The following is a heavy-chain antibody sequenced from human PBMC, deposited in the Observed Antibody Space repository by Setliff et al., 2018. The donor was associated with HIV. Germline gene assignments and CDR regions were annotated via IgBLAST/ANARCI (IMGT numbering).Heavy chain of an antibody. CDR2: IYYSGST. D-gene: IGHD3-10*01. CDR3: ARVYYYGSPHMDV. J-gene: IGHJ6*03. Sequence: LSLTCTVSGGSISSGGYYWSWIRQHPGKGLEWIGYIYYSGSTYYNPSLKSRVTISVDTSKNQFSLKMSSVTAADTAVYYCARVYYYGSPHMDVWGKGTTVTVSS. V-gene: IGHV4-31*03. CDR1: GGSISSGGYY.